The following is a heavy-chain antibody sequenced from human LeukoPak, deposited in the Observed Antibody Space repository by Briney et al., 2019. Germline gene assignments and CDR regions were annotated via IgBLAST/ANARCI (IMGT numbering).Heavy chain of an antibody. CDR1: GGSISSGGYY. CDR2: IYYSGST. J-gene: IGHJ4*02. Sequence: SQTLSLTCTVSGGSISSGGYYWSWIRQHPGKGLEWIGYIYYSGSTYYNPSLKSRVTISVDTSKNQFSPKLSSVTAADTAVYYCARLTVCSGGSCYQGVDYWGQGTLVTVSS. V-gene: IGHV4-31*03. D-gene: IGHD2-15*01. CDR3: ARLTVCSGGSCYQGVDY.